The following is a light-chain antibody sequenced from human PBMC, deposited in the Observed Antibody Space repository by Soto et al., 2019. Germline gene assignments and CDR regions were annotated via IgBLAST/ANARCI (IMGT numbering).Light chain of an antibody. CDR1: SSDVGGYDY. Sequence: QSALTQPASVSGSPGRSLTISCTGTSSDVGGYDYVSWYQHHPGKAPRLMIYDVSNRPSGISNRFSASKSGNTASLTISGLQAEDEADYYCSSYTSSSSVVFGGGTKVTVL. J-gene: IGLJ2*01. V-gene: IGLV2-14*03. CDR3: SSYTSSSSVV. CDR2: DVS.